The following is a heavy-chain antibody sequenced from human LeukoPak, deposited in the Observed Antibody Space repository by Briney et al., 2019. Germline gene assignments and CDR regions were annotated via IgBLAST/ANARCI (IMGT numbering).Heavy chain of an antibody. CDR3: AREVGVVVVVADVWFDP. J-gene: IGHJ5*02. CDR2: IYHSGST. V-gene: IGHV4-38-2*02. D-gene: IGHD2-15*01. Sequence: SETLSLTCTVSGYSISSGYYWGWIRQPPGKGLEWIGSIYHSGSTYYNPSLKSRVTISVDTSKNQFSLKLSSVTAADTAVYYCAREVGVVVVVADVWFDPWGQGTLVTVSS. CDR1: GYSISSGYY.